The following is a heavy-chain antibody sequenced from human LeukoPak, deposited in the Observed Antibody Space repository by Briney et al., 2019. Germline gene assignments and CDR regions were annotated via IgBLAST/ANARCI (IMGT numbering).Heavy chain of an antibody. CDR1: GFTFSSYA. CDR3: AKDRGGYCSSTSCYIPSPH. J-gene: IGHJ4*02. CDR2: ISGSGGST. Sequence: PGGSLRLSCAASGFTFSSYAMSWVRQAPGKGLEWVSAISGSGGSTYYADSVKGRFTISRDNSKNTLYLQMNSLRAEDTAVYYCAKDRGGYCSSTSCYIPSPHWGQGTLVTVSS. D-gene: IGHD2-2*02. V-gene: IGHV3-23*01.